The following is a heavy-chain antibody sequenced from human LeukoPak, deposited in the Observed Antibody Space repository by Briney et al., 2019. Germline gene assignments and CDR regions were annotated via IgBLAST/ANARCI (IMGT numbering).Heavy chain of an antibody. CDR1: GYTFTGYY. D-gene: IGHD6-19*01. CDR2: INPNSGGT. CDR3: ARERSGWYYYYGMDV. Sequence: ASVTVSCMASGYTFTGYYMHWVRQAPGQGLEWMGWINPNSGGTNYAQKFQGRVTMTRDTSISTAYMELSRLRSDDTAVYYCARERSGWYYYYGMDVWGQGTTVTVSS. V-gene: IGHV1-2*02. J-gene: IGHJ6*02.